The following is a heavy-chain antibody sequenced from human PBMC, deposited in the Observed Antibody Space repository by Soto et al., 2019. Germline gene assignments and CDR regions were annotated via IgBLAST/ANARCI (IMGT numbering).Heavy chain of an antibody. CDR3: AKDRGDTVMDCYY. V-gene: IGHV3-23*01. CDR1: GFTFSSYS. D-gene: IGHD5-18*01. CDR2: FSGSGTGGNT. Sequence: EVQLLESGGGLVRPGGSLRLSCAASGFTFSSYSMNWVRQAPGKGLEWVSAFSGSGTGGNTNYADSVKGRFTISRDNSKSTLYLQMNSLRAEDTAVYYCAKDRGDTVMDCYYWGQGTLVTVTS. J-gene: IGHJ4*02.